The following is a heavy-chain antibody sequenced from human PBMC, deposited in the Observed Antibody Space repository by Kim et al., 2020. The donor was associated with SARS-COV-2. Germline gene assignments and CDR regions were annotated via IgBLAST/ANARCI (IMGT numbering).Heavy chain of an antibody. V-gene: IGHV3-9*01. CDR3: AKAGKGMDV. CDR1: GFTFDDYA. D-gene: IGHD6-13*01. J-gene: IGHJ6*02. Sequence: GGSLRLSCAASGFTFDDYAMHWVRQAPGKGLEWVSGISWNSGSIGYADSVKGRFTISRDNAKNSLYLQMNSLRAEDTALYYCAKAGKGMDVWGQGTTVTVSS. CDR2: ISWNSGSI.